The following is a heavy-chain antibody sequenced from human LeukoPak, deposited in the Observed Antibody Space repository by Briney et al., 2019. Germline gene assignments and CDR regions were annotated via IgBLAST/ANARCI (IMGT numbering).Heavy chain of an antibody. D-gene: IGHD6-25*01. J-gene: IGHJ6*03. CDR3: ARDAARDYYYYYMDV. CDR1: GYTFTSCY. CDR2: INPSGGST. Sequence: GASVKVSCKASGYTFTSCYMHWVRQAPGQGLEWMGIINPSGGSTSYAQKFQGRVTMTRDMSTSTVYMELSSLRSEDTAVYYCARDAARDYYYYYMDVWGKGTTVTVSS. V-gene: IGHV1-46*01.